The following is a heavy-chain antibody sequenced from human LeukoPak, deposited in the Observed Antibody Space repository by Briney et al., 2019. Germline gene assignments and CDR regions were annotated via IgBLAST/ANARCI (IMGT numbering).Heavy chain of an antibody. J-gene: IGHJ4*02. CDR2: IYYSGTT. D-gene: IGHD6-13*01. CDR1: GGSISGYY. V-gene: IGHV4-59*01. Sequence: PSETLSLTCAVSGGSISGYYWSWIRQPPGKGLEWVGYIYYSGTTNYNPSLKSRVTISVDTSKNQFSLKLSSVTAADTAVYYCARGVYIAAAQYGYWGQGTLVTVSS. CDR3: ARGVYIAAAQYGY.